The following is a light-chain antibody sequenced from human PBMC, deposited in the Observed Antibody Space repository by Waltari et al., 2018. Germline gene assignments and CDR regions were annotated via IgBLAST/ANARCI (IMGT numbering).Light chain of an antibody. CDR3: QQYGSSIT. Sequence: EIVLTQSPGTMALSPGERATLTGRASQSVSSSYLAWYQPKPGQAPRLLIYGASSTATGIPDRFSGSGSGTDFPLTIRRLEPEDFAVYYCQQYGSSITFGQGTRLEI. CDR1: QSVSSSY. V-gene: IGKV3-20*01. J-gene: IGKJ5*01. CDR2: GAS.